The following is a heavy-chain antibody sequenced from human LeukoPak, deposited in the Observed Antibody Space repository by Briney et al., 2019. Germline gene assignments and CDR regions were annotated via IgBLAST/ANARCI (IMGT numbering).Heavy chain of an antibody. V-gene: IGHV4-39*01. J-gene: IGHJ4*02. CDR1: GGSISSSSYY. D-gene: IGHD4-11*01. CDR2: ICYSGST. CDR3: ARMGSVTTDY. Sequence: SETLSLTCTVSGGSISSSSYYWGWIRQPPGKGLEWIGSICYSGSTYYNPSLKSRVTISVDTSKNQFSLKLSSVTAADTAVYYCARMGSVTTDYWGQGTLVTVSS.